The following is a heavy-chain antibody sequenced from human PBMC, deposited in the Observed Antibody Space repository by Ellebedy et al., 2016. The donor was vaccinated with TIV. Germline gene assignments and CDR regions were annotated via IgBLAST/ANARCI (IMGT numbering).Heavy chain of an antibody. CDR3: AAGSREYWFNP. V-gene: IGHV3-21*01. J-gene: IGHJ5*02. CDR2: ISSDSIDL. D-gene: IGHD3-10*01. CDR1: GFSFSSYI. Sequence: PGGSLRLSCAASGFSFSSYIMNWVRQAPGKAPAWVSSISSDSIDLSYADSGKGRFTISRDNAKNLLYLQMNTLGVEDTAVYYCAAGSREYWFNPWGQGTLVTVSS.